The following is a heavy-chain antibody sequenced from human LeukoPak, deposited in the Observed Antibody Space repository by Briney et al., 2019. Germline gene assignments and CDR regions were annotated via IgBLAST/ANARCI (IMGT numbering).Heavy chain of an antibody. V-gene: IGHV3-23*01. J-gene: IGHJ6*02. CDR3: AKDQRIQLWLPLGMDV. CDR1: GFPFNTYS. D-gene: IGHD5-18*01. CDR2: ISVGGDST. Sequence: GGSLRLSCTASGFPFNTYSMSWVRQAPGKGLEWVSAISVGGDSTYYADSVKGRFTISRDNSKNTLYLQMNSLRAEDTAVYYCAKDQRIQLWLPLGMDVWGQGTTVTVSS.